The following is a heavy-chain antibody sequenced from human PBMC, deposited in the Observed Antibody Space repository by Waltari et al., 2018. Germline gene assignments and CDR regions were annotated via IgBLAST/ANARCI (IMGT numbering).Heavy chain of an antibody. J-gene: IGHJ5*02. CDR3: ARASPSVVVVAATWFDP. CDR1: GGSVSSGSYY. V-gene: IGHV4-61*01. CDR2: IYYSGST. D-gene: IGHD2-15*01. Sequence: QVQLQESGPGLVKPSETLSLTCTVSGGSVSSGSYYWRWIRPPPGKGLEWIGYIYYSGSTNYNPSLKSRVTISVDTSKNQFSLKLSSVTAADTAVYYCARASPSVVVVAATWFDPWGQGTLVTVSS.